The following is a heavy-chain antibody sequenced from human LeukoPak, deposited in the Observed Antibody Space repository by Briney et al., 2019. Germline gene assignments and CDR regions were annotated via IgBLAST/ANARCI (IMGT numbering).Heavy chain of an antibody. Sequence: GGSLRLSCAASGFTFSNAWMSWVRQAPGKGLEWVGRIKSKTDGGTTDYAAPVKGRFTISRDDSKNTLYLQMNSLKTEDTAVYYCTTDHDILTGYYPYYYYMDVWGKGTTVTISS. V-gene: IGHV3-15*01. D-gene: IGHD3-9*01. J-gene: IGHJ6*03. CDR2: IKSKTDGGTT. CDR3: TTDHDILTGYYPYYYYMDV. CDR1: GFTFSNAW.